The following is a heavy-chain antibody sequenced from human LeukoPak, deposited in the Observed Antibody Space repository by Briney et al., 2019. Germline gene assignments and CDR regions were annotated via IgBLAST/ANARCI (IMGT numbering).Heavy chain of an antibody. CDR1: GYSFTSYW. V-gene: IGHV5-51*01. Sequence: GESLKISCKGSGYSFTSYWIGWVRQMPGKGLEWMGIIYPGDSDTRYSPSFQGQVTISADKSISTAYLQWSSLKASDSAMYYCARFIAVAGTHFDYWGQGTLVTVSS. CDR2: IYPGDSDT. D-gene: IGHD6-19*01. CDR3: ARFIAVAGTHFDY. J-gene: IGHJ4*02.